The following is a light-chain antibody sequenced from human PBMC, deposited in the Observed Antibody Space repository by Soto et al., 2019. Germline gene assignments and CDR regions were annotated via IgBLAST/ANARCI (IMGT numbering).Light chain of an antibody. V-gene: IGKV1-5*03. CDR1: HTISTW. CDR2: EAS. Sequence: DIPLTQSPSTLSASVGDRVTITCRASHTISTWLAWYQQKPGKAPTLLIYEASRLGTGVPSRFSGSGSGTEFSLTISSLQPDDSATYYCQQYNTFWTFGHGTKVEI. CDR3: QQYNTFWT. J-gene: IGKJ1*01.